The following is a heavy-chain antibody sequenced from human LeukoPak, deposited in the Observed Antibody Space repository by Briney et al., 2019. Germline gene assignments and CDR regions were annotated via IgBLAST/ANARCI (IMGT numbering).Heavy chain of an antibody. CDR3: ARDAVLLWFGEPRAFDI. CDR1: GFTFSSYW. J-gene: IGHJ3*02. Sequence: GGSLRLSCAASGFTFSSYWMIWVRQAPGKGLEGVANIKQDGSEKYYVDSVKGRITISRDNAKNSLYLQMNSLRAEDTAVYYCARDAVLLWFGEPRAFDIWGQGTIVTVSS. D-gene: IGHD3-10*01. V-gene: IGHV3-7*03. CDR2: IKQDGSEK.